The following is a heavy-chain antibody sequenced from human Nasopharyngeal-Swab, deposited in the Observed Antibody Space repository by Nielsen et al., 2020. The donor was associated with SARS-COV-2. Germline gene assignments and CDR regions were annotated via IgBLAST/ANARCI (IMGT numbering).Heavy chain of an antibody. CDR1: GFTFSSYA. D-gene: IGHD4-17*01. V-gene: IGHV3-74*01. J-gene: IGHJ5*02. CDR2: VNEDGTTT. CDR3: VRDLAGTYGS. Sequence: GESLKISCAASGFTFSSYAMHWVRQTPGTGLVWASRVNEDGTTTTYADSVKGRFTIYRDNVQNTLYLQMHGLKAEDTAFYYCVRDLAGTYGSWGQGTLVTVSS.